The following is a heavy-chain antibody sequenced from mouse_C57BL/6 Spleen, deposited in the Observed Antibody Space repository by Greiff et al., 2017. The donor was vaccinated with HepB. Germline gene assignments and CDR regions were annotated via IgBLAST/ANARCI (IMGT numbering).Heavy chain of an antibody. Sequence: QVQLKESGPELVKPGASVKISCKASGYAFSSSWMNWVKQRPGKGLEWIGRIYPGDGDTNYNGKFKGKATLTADKSSSTAYMQLSSLTSEDSAVYFCARSDYDYDFYYFDYWGQGTTLTVSS. CDR1: GYAFSSSW. J-gene: IGHJ2*01. CDR3: ARSDYDYDFYYFDY. V-gene: IGHV1-82*01. D-gene: IGHD2-4*01. CDR2: IYPGDGDT.